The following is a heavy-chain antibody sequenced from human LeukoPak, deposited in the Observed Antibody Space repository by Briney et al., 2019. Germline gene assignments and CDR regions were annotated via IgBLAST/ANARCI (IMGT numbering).Heavy chain of an antibody. J-gene: IGHJ4*01. V-gene: IGHV3-23*01. CDR1: GFTFSIYG. D-gene: IGHD3-22*01. CDR2: ISGSGGST. CDR3: AKSVGYHYDSSGYYWLGTFDS. Sequence: PGRSLRLSCAASGFTFSIYGMSWVRQAPGRGLEWVSAISGSGGSTYYADSVKGRFTISRDNSKNTLYLQMNSLRGEDTAVYYCAKSVGYHYDSSGYYWLGTFDSWGHGTLVTVSS.